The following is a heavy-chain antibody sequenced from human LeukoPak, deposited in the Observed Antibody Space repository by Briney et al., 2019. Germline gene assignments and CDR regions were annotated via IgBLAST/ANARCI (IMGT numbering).Heavy chain of an antibody. Sequence: PGGSLRLSCAASGFTFSSYSMNWVRQAPGKGLEWVSYISSSSNTIYYADSVKGRFTISRDNAKNSLYLQMNSLRAEDTAVYYCARGRGGNYWTAFDIWGQGTMVTVSS. D-gene: IGHD1-26*01. CDR3: ARGRGGNYWTAFDI. CDR2: ISSSSNTI. CDR1: GFTFSSYS. V-gene: IGHV3-48*01. J-gene: IGHJ3*02.